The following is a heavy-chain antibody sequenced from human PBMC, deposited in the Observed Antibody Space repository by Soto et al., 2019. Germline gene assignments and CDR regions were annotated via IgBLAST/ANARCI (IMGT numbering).Heavy chain of an antibody. V-gene: IGHV1-69*17. J-gene: IGHJ5*02. CDR2: ITPLFGIP. D-gene: IGHD2-15*01. CDR3: ASDTHSAGGWFDT. Sequence: QVQLVQSGAEVKKPASSVKVSCKASGGTSRSLSITWVRQAPGPGLEWMGGITPLFGIPNYPQKFQGRLTITADKSTGTAYLELSSLRSEDTAVYYCASDTHSAGGWFDTWGRGTLVTVSS. CDR1: GGTSRSLS.